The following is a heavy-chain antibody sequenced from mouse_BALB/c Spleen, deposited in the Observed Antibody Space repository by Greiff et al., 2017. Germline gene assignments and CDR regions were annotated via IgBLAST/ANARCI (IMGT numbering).Heavy chain of an antibody. CDR1: GYTFTSYN. D-gene: IGHD2-10*02. J-gene: IGHJ1*01. CDR3: AYGNYDWYFDV. Sequence: QVQLQQPGAELVKPGASVKMSCKASGYTFTSYNMHWVKQTPGQGLEWIGAIYPGNGDTSYNQKFKGKATLTADKSSSTAYMQLSSLTSEDSAVYYCAYGNYDWYFDVWGAGTTVTVSS. CDR2: IYPGNGDT. V-gene: IGHV1-12*01.